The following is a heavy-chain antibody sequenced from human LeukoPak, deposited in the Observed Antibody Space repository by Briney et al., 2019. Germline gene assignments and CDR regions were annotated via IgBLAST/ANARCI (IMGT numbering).Heavy chain of an antibody. J-gene: IGHJ4*02. V-gene: IGHV3-23*01. D-gene: IGHD5-18*01. CDR3: AKVGYFFGYLYYFDN. Sequence: GESLRLSCAASGFTFSSYAMSWVRQAPGKGLEWVSVISGSGASTSYADSVKGRFTIARDNSKNALYLQMNSLRAEDTAVYYCAKVGYFFGYLYYFDNWGQGTLVTVSS. CDR2: ISGSGAST. CDR1: GFTFSSYA.